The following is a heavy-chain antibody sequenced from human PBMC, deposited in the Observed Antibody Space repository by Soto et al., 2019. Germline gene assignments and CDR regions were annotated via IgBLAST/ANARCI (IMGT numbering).Heavy chain of an antibody. V-gene: IGHV3-21*06. CDR3: ARESEDLTSTFDY. J-gene: IGHJ4*02. CDR2: ISSTTNSI. CDR1: GFNFTRYS. Sequence: EVQLVESGGGLVKPGGSLRLSCAASGFNFTRYSMNWVRQAPGKGLEWVSSISSTTNSIYYGDSMKGRFTISRDNAKNSLYLEMNILRAEDTAVYYCARESEDLTSTFDYWGQGTLVTVSS.